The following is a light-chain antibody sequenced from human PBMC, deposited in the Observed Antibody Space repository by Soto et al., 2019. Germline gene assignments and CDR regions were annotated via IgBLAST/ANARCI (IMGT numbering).Light chain of an antibody. CDR3: QQRTNWPTST. Sequence: EIVLTQSPATLSLPPGERATLSCRASQNVRSYLAWYQQKPGQAPRLLIHDASSRATGIPDRFSGSGSGTDFTLTISSLEPEDSAVYYCQQRTNWPTSTFGQGTRLEIK. CDR1: QNVRSY. CDR2: DAS. J-gene: IGKJ5*01. V-gene: IGKV3-11*01.